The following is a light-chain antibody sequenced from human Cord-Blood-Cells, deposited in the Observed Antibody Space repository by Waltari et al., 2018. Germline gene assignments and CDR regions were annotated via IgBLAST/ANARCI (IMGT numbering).Light chain of an antibody. J-gene: IGLJ2*01. V-gene: IGLV2-14*01. CDR2: DVS. CDR3: SSYTSSSTVV. Sequence: QSALTQPASVSGSPGHSITISCPGTSSDVGGYTYVSWYQQHPGKAPKLMIYDVSNRPSGVSNRFSGSKSGNTASLTISGLQAEDEADYYCSSYTSSSTVVFGGGTKLTVL. CDR1: SSDVGGYTY.